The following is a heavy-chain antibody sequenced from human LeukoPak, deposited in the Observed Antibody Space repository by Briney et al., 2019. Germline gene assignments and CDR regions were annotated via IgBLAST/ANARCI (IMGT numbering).Heavy chain of an antibody. CDR3: AKDRADGYNPLYY. V-gene: IGHV3-23*01. CDR1: GFTFNSYA. D-gene: IGHD5-24*01. J-gene: IGHJ4*02. Sequence: GGSLRLSCAVSGFTFNSYAMSWVRQAPGKGLEWVSTISGGGGTTYYVDSVKGRFTISRDSSKNTLYLQMNSLRAEDTAVYYCAKDRADGYNPLYYWGQGTLVTVSS. CDR2: ISGGGGTT.